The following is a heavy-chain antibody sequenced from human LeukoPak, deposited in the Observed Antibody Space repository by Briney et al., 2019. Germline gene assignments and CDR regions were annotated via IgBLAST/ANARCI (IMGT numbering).Heavy chain of an antibody. CDR1: GGSISSYY. CDR3: ARTTEGGYTYDYFYYYYMDV. Sequence: PSETLSLTCTVSGGSISSYYWSWIRQPPRKGLEWIGYIYYSGSTNYNPSLNSRVTISVDSSKNQFSLKLNSVTAAATAVYYCARTTEGGYTYDYFYYYYMDVWGKGTTVTISS. V-gene: IGHV4-59*01. CDR2: IYYSGST. D-gene: IGHD5-18*01. J-gene: IGHJ6*03.